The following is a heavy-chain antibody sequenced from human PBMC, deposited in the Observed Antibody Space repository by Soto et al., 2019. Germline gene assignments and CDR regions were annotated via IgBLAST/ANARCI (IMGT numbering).Heavy chain of an antibody. Sequence: ASVKVSCKASGYTFTSYYLHWVRQAPGQGLEWMGIINPSGGSTSYAQKFQGRVTMTRDTSTSTVYMEVSSLRSEDTAIYYCAKAEDFWSGYFFGPSLDSWGQGTLVTVSS. CDR3: AKAEDFWSGYFFGPSLDS. J-gene: IGHJ4*02. V-gene: IGHV1-46*01. CDR2: INPSGGST. CDR1: GYTFTSYY. D-gene: IGHD3-3*01.